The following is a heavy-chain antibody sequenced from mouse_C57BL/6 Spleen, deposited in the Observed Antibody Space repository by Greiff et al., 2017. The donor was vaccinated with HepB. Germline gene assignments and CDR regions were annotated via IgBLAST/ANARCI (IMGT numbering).Heavy chain of an antibody. J-gene: IGHJ2*01. D-gene: IGHD1-1*01. CDR3: ARTSYYDDAYDY. CDR1: GYAFSSYW. V-gene: IGHV1-80*01. Sequence: QVQLQQSGPELVKPGASVKISCTASGYAFSSYWMNWVKQRPGKGLEWIGQIYPGDGETNYNGNFKGKATLTANKSSSVVYMQLSSLTSEASAVYCCARTSYYDDAYDYWGQGTTLTVSS. CDR2: IYPGDGET.